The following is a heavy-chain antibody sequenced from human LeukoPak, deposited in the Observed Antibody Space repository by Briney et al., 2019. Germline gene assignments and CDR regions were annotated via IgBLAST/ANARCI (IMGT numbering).Heavy chain of an antibody. CDR3: ARGRSGWYPHSPQKVTPGGRTNRPYYFDY. CDR1: GGSISSYY. Sequence: PSETLSLTCTVSGGSISSYYWSWIRQPPGKGLEWIGYIYYSGSTNYNPSLKSRVTISVDTSKNQFSLKLSSVTAADTAVYYCARGRSGWYPHSPQKVTPGGRTNRPYYFDYWGQGTLVTVSS. D-gene: IGHD6-19*01. CDR2: IYYSGST. J-gene: IGHJ4*02. V-gene: IGHV4-59*12.